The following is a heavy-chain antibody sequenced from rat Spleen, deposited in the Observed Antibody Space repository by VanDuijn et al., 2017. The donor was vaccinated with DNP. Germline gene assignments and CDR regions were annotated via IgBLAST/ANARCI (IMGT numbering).Heavy chain of an antibody. J-gene: IGHJ2*01. D-gene: IGHD4-3*01. Sequence: EVQLQESGPGLVKPSQSLSLTCSVTGYSISSGYKWNWIRKFPGNKLEWMGYINSEGSTYYNPSLKSRISITRDTSKNQFFLQVNSVTTEDTATYYCARSDNSGSKWNYWGHGVMVTVSS. V-gene: IGHV3-3*01. CDR2: INSEGST. CDR3: ARSDNSGSKWNY. CDR1: GYSISSGYK.